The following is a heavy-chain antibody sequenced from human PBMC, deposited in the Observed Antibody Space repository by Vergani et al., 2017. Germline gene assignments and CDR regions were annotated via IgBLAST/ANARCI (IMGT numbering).Heavy chain of an antibody. D-gene: IGHD1-26*01. Sequence: QVKLVQSGAEVKKPGASVKVSCKASGYTFTSYSMHWVRQAPGQGLQWMGIINPSGGSTSYAQTFQGRVTMTRDTSTRTVYMELSSLRSEDTAVYYCARGAQVGGETVDYWGQGALVTVSS. J-gene: IGHJ4*02. CDR1: GYTFTSYS. V-gene: IGHV1-46*03. CDR2: INPSGGST. CDR3: ARGAQVGGETVDY.